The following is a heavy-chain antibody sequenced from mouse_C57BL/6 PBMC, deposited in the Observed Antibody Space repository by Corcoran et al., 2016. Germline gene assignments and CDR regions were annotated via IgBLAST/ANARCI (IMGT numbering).Heavy chain of an antibody. D-gene: IGHD4-1*01. V-gene: IGHV3-6*01. CDR3: AVTGSSFDY. Sequence: DVQLQESGPGLVKPSQSLSLTCSVTGYSITSGYYWNWIRQFPGNKLEWMGYISYDGSNNYNPSLKNRISITRDTSKNQFFLKLNSVTTEDTATYYCAVTGSSFDYWGQGTTLTVSS. CDR2: ISYDGSN. CDR1: GYSITSGYY. J-gene: IGHJ2*01.